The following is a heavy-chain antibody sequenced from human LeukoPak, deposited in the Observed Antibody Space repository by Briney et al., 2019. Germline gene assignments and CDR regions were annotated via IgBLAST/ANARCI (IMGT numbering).Heavy chain of an antibody. D-gene: IGHD6-19*01. CDR3: ATKQWLAPPPDS. CDR2: INTDGTVT. CDR1: GFTFSKYW. V-gene: IGHV3-74*01. Sequence: GGSLRLSCAASGFTFSKYWMLWVRQAPGKGLESVSRINTDGTVTTYADSVKGQFTVSRDNADNTMFLQMNSVRDEDTAVYYCATKQWLAPPPDSWGQGTPVTVSS. J-gene: IGHJ4*02.